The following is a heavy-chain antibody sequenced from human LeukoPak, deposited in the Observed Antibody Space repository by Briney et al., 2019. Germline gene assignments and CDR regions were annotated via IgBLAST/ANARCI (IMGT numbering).Heavy chain of an antibody. D-gene: IGHD3-10*01. J-gene: IGHJ4*02. CDR1: GYTFTTYP. V-gene: IGHV1-3*01. CDR2: INAANGDT. CDR3: ARKDYFGSGVYFFDY. Sequence: ASVKVSCKASGYTFTTYPMHWVRQAPGQGLEWMEWINAANGDTGYPQKFQGRVTITRDTSASTAYMELSSLRSEDTALYYCARKDYFGSGVYFFDYWGQGTLVTVSS.